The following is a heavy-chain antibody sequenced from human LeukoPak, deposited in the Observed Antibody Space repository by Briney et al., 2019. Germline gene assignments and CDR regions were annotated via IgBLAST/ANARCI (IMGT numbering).Heavy chain of an antibody. D-gene: IGHD3-22*01. CDR1: GITLSNYG. V-gene: IGHV3-23*01. CDR2: ISDSGGST. J-gene: IGHJ4*02. CDR3: AKRGVVIRVILVGFHKEAYYFDS. Sequence: PGGSLRLSCAVSGITLSNYGMTWVRQAPGKGREWVAGISDSGGSTNYADSVKGRFTISRDNSKNTLYLQMNSLRAEDTAVYFCAKRGVVIRVILVGFHKEAYYFDSWGQGALVTVSS.